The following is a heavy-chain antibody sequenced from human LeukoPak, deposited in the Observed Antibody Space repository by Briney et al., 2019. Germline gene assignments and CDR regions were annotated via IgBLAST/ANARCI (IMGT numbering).Heavy chain of an antibody. Sequence: ASVKVSCKASGYTFTSYAMHWVRQAPGQRLEWMGWINAGNGNTKYSQKFQGRVTITRDTSASTAYMELSSLRSEDTAVYYCARDRRVQRRAAAGMGNWFNPWGQGTLVTVSS. V-gene: IGHV1-3*01. J-gene: IGHJ5*02. CDR2: INAGNGNT. D-gene: IGHD6-13*01. CDR3: ARDRRVQRRAAAGMGNWFNP. CDR1: GYTFTSYA.